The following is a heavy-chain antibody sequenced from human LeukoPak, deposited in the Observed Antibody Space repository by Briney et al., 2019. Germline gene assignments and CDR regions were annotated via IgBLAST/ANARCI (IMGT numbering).Heavy chain of an antibody. CDR1: GFTFSTYE. V-gene: IGHV3-48*03. CDR2: ISSSGSTI. Sequence: GGSLRLSCAASGFTFSTYEMNWVRQAPGKGLEWLSNISSSGSTIYYADSVKGRFTISRDNAKNSLFLQMNSLRAEDTAVYYCAKDGGVWFGESNDYWGQGTLVTVSS. CDR3: AKDGGVWFGESNDY. D-gene: IGHD3-10*01. J-gene: IGHJ4*02.